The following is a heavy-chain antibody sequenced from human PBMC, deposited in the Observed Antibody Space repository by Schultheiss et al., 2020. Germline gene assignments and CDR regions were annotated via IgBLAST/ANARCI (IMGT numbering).Heavy chain of an antibody. J-gene: IGHJ4*02. CDR1: GFTFSSYG. CDR2: IWSDGSHE. V-gene: IGHV3-33*08. Sequence: GGSLRLSCAASGFTFSSYGMHWVRQAPGKGLEWVALIWSDGSHEYYADSVKGRFTISRDNAKNTANLQMNSLRAEDTAVYYCARVRSGSYVYYFDYWGQGTLVTVSS. CDR3: ARVRSGSYVYYFDY. D-gene: IGHD1-26*01.